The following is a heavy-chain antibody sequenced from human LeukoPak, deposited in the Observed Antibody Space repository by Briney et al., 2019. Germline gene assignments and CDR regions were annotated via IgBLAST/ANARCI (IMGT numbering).Heavy chain of an antibody. CDR1: ELTSSTSW. CDR3: VGWGISGITNH. J-gene: IGHJ4*02. D-gene: IGHD1-7*01. CDR2: TKQDGSEK. V-gene: IGHV3-7*01. Sequence: GGSLRLSCAASELTSSTSWMSWVRQDPGKGLEWVAQTKQDGSEKYYVDSVKGRFTTSRDKNSLLLQMNSVRAEDTAVYYCVGWGISGITNHWGQGTLVTVSS.